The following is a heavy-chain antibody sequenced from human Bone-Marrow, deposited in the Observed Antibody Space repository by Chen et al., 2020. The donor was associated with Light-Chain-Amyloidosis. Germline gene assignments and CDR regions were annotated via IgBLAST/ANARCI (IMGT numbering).Heavy chain of an antibody. CDR2: ISAYSFNI. D-gene: IGHD1-1*01. Sequence: QVHLVQSGSEVKEPGASVQLSCKPSGDAYINHGFTWVRQAPGQGLEYMGWISAYSFNIKYAQKFQGRVTMTRDRSTNTAYMELRSLTSGDTAIYYCARVLEQRIYFFGVAVWGPGTTVIVAS. CDR3: ARVLEQRIYFFGVAV. CDR1: GDAYINHG. V-gene: IGHV1-18*04. J-gene: IGHJ6*02.